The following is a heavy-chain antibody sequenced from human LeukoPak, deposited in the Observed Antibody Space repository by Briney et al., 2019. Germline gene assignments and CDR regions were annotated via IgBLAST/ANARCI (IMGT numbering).Heavy chain of an antibody. J-gene: IGHJ3*02. V-gene: IGHV4-61*02. CDR2: IYTSGST. Sequence: SETLSLTCTVSGGSISSGSYYWSWVRQPAGKGLEWLGRIYTSGSTNYNPSLKSRVTISVDTSKNQFSLKLSSVTAADTAVYYCARHKDLYYYDSSGYGDAFDIWGQGTMVTVSS. CDR1: GGSISSGSYY. D-gene: IGHD3-22*01. CDR3: ARHKDLYYYDSSGYGDAFDI.